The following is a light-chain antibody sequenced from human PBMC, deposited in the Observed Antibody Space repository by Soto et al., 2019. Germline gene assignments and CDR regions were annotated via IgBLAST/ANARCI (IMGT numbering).Light chain of an antibody. J-gene: IGKJ1*01. CDR2: GAF. V-gene: IGKV3-20*01. Sequence: EIVMTQSPATLSVSPGERATLSCRASHSVSSNLAWYQQKPGQAPRLLISGAFNRAPGIPDRFSGSGSGTDFTLTISRLEPEDFAVYYCQQYGTSPLTFGQGTKVDI. CDR1: HSVSSN. CDR3: QQYGTSPLT.